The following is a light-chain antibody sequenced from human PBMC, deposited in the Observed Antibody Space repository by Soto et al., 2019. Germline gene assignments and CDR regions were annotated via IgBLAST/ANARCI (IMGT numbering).Light chain of an antibody. CDR2: DAS. CDR1: ESINSN. J-gene: IGKJ1*01. Sequence: EIVMTQSPATLSVSPGERATLSCRASESINSNLAWYQKKPGQAPRLLIYDASTRDTGIPDRFCGSVSGKEFTLTISRLQSEDFAVYYCQQYNDWPPWPFGQGTKVDI. CDR3: QQYNDWPPWP. V-gene: IGKV3-15*01.